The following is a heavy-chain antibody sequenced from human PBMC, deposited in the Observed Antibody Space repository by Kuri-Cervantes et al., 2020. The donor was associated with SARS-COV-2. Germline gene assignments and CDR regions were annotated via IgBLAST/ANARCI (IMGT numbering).Heavy chain of an antibody. CDR2: IYYSGST. V-gene: IGHV4-61*05. CDR3: ASGGIAAADSFDY. D-gene: IGHD6-13*01. J-gene: IGHJ4*02. Sequence: SETLSLTCTVSGGSISSSSYYWGWIRQPPGKGLEWIGYIYYSGSTNYNPSLKSRVTISVDTSKNQFSLQLNSVTPEDTAVYYCASGGIAAADSFDYWGQGTLVTVSS. CDR1: GGSISSSSYY.